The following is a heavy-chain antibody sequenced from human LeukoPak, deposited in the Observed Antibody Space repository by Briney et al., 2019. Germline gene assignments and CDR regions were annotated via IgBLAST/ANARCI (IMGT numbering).Heavy chain of an antibody. Sequence: SETLSLTCTVSGGSISSSSCYWGWIRQPPGKGLEWIGSIYYSGSTYYNPSLKSRVTISVDTSKNQFSLKLSSVTAADTAVYYCARDGIAAAPMDVWGQGTTVTVSS. CDR1: GGSISSSSCY. V-gene: IGHV4-39*07. D-gene: IGHD6-13*01. CDR2: IYYSGST. J-gene: IGHJ6*02. CDR3: ARDGIAAAPMDV.